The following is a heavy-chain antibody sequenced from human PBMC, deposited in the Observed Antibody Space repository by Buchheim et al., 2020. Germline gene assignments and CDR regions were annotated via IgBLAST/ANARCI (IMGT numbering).Heavy chain of an antibody. J-gene: IGHJ4*02. Sequence: QVQLVESGGGVVQPGRSLRLSCAASGFTFSSYGMHWVRQAPGKGLEWVAVISYDGSNKYYADSVKGRFTISRDNSKNTLYLQMNSLRAEDTAVYYCAKESGRWLQSSCWDYWGQGTL. D-gene: IGHD5-24*01. CDR3: AKESGRWLQSSCWDY. CDR2: ISYDGSNK. CDR1: GFTFSSYG. V-gene: IGHV3-30*18.